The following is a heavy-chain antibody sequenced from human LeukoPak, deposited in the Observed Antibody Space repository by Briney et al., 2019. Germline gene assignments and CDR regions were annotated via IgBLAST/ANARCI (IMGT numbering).Heavy chain of an antibody. CDR2: INHSGST. CDR3: ARVGEFGVVIQYYMDV. J-gene: IGHJ6*03. Sequence: SETLSLTCAVYGGSFSGYYWSWIRQPPGKGLEWIGEINHSGSTYYNPSLKSRVTISVDTSKNQFSLKLSSVTAADTAVYYCARVGEFGVVIQYYMDVWGKGTTVTVSS. V-gene: IGHV4-34*01. CDR1: GGSFSGYY. D-gene: IGHD3-3*01.